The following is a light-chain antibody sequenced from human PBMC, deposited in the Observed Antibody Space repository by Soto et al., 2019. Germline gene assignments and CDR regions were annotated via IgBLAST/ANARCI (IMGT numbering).Light chain of an antibody. CDR1: QSVSSNY. CDR2: GAS. J-gene: IGKJ1*01. Sequence: VLPQSPGTLSLSPGETALLSSRASQSVSSNYLAWYQQKPGQAPRLLIDGASSRATGIPDRCSGSGPGTDFTLTISVLEPEDVAEYYCQQYGSSPFFGQGTKVDIK. CDR3: QQYGSSPF. V-gene: IGKV3-20*01.